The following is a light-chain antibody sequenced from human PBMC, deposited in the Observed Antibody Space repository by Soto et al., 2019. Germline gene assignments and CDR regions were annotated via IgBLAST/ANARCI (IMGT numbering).Light chain of an antibody. Sequence: EIVLTQSPATLSLSPGERATLSCRASQSDSSDLAWYQQKPGQAPRIPIYDASNRATGIPARFSGSGSGTDFTLTISSLEPEDFAVYYCQQRSNWPPGFTFGPGTKVDIK. CDR1: QSDSSD. CDR2: DAS. CDR3: QQRSNWPPGFT. V-gene: IGKV3-11*01. J-gene: IGKJ3*01.